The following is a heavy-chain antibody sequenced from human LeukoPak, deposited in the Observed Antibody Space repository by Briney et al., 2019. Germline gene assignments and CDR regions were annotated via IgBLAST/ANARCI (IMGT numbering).Heavy chain of an antibody. Sequence: GGSLRLSCAASGFTFSSYAMHWIRQAPGKGLEWVAVISYDGSNKYYADSVKGRFNISRDNSKNTLYLQMNSLRAEDTAVYYCARDGIAAAGYGYFDYWGQGTLVTVSS. CDR1: GFTFSSYA. CDR2: ISYDGSNK. V-gene: IGHV3-30-3*01. CDR3: ARDGIAAAGYGYFDY. D-gene: IGHD6-13*01. J-gene: IGHJ4*02.